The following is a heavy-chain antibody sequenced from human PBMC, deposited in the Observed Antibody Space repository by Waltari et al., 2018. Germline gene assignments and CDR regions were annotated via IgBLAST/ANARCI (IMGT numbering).Heavy chain of an antibody. Sequence: QVQLVESGGGVVQPGRSLRLSGAASEFTFRSYARHWVRQAPGKGLEWVAVISYNERNIYYVDSVKGRFIISRDNSRKMLYLQMNSLRTEDTAVYYCARDYCDRTNCHGMDVWGQGTTVTVSS. CDR3: ARDYCDRTNCHGMDV. J-gene: IGHJ6*02. CDR1: EFTFRSYA. D-gene: IGHD3-22*01. CDR2: ISYNERNI. V-gene: IGHV3-30*04.